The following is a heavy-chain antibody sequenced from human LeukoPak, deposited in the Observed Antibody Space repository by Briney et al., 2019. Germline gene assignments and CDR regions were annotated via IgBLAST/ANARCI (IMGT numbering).Heavy chain of an antibody. CDR1: GYTFTNYV. D-gene: IGHD1-1*01. J-gene: IGHJ5*02. CDR2: INGGNGNT. CDR3: VRDGTFNWDDGDWFDP. Sequence: ASVKVSCKTSGYTFTNYVIHWVRQAPGQRLEWMGRINGGNGNTKYSQEFQGRVTIIRDTSANTAYMELSSLRSEDTAVYCCVRDGTFNWDDGDWFDPWGQGSLVTVSS. V-gene: IGHV1-3*03.